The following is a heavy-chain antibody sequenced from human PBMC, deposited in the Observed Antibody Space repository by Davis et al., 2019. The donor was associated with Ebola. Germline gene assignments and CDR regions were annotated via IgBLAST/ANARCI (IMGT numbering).Heavy chain of an antibody. CDR3: ARQHDPSTPAPGF. D-gene: IGHD5/OR15-5a*01. J-gene: IGHJ4*02. V-gene: IGHV3-66*04. CDR1: GFTVRSTY. Sequence: GGSLRLSCAASGFTVRSTYMSWVRQAPGKGLEWVSVIYSGGTTRYADYADSVKGRFTISRDYSKNTLYLQMNSLRDEDTAVYYCARQHDPSTPAPGFWGQGTLVTVSS. CDR2: IYSGGTTRYA.